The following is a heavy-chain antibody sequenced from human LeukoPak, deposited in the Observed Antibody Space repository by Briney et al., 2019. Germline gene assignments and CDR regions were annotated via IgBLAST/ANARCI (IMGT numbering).Heavy chain of an antibody. CDR2: ISSDGDST. J-gene: IGHJ5*02. V-gene: IGHV3-64D*06. CDR1: GFIFSRYA. Sequence: GGSLRLSCSASGFIFSRYAMHWVRQPPGKGLYYVAAISSDGDSTYYADSVKGRFTISRDNSKNTLSLQMSSLKPEDTAVYYCARWLLGYPWGQGTLVTVSS. D-gene: IGHD3-22*01. CDR3: ARWLLGYP.